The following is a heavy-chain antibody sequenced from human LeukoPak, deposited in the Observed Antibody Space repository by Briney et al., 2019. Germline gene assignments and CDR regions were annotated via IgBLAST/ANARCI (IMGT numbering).Heavy chain of an antibody. CDR3: ARVNIIVGPYYYYYMDV. Sequence: ASVKVSCKASGYTFTSYAMHWVRQAPGQRLEWMGWINAGNGNTKYSQKFQGRVTITADESTSTAYMELSSLRSEDTAVYYCARVNIIVGPYYYYYMDVWGKGTTVTVSS. V-gene: IGHV1-3*01. CDR2: INAGNGNT. D-gene: IGHD3-16*02. J-gene: IGHJ6*03. CDR1: GYTFTSYA.